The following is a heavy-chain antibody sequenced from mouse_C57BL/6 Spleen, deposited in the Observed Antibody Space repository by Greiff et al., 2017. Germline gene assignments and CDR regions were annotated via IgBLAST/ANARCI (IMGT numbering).Heavy chain of an antibody. CDR2: IHPNSGST. CDR3: ARAYYGSSYAMDY. D-gene: IGHD1-1*01. Sequence: QVQLQQPGAELVRPGASVKLSCKASGYTFTSYWMHWVKQRPGQGLEWIGMIHPNSGSTNYNEKFKSKATLTVDKSSSTAYMQLSSLTSEDSAVDHCARAYYGSSYAMDYWGQGTSVTVSS. CDR1: GYTFTSYW. V-gene: IGHV1-64*01. J-gene: IGHJ4*01.